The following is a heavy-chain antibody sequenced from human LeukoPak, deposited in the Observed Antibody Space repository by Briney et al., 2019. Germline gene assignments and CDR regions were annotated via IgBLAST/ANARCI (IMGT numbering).Heavy chain of an antibody. CDR2: IYTSGST. J-gene: IGHJ4*02. CDR3: ARERVDYLRDGVFDY. CDR1: GGSISGYY. V-gene: IGHV4-4*07. D-gene: IGHD5-24*01. Sequence: NPSETLCLTCTVSGGSISGYYWSWIRQPAGKGLEWIGRIYTSGSTNYNPSLKSRVTMSVDTSKNQFSLKLSSVTAADTAVYYCARERVDYLRDGVFDYWGQGALVTVSS.